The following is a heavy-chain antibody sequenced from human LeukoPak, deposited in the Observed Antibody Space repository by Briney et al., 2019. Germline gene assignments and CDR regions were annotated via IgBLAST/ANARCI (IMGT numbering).Heavy chain of an antibody. CDR2: INSDGSST. J-gene: IGHJ4*02. Sequence: GSVRLSCAASGFTFSSYWMHWVGQAPRKGLVWVSRINSDGSSTNYADSVKGRFTISRDNAKNTLYLQMNSLRAEDTAVYYCARDRKGDFWGQGTLVPVSS. CDR3: ARDRKGDF. V-gene: IGHV3-74*01. CDR1: GFTFSSYW.